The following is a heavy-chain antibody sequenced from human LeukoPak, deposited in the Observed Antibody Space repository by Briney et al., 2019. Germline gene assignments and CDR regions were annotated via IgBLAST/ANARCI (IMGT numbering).Heavy chain of an antibody. V-gene: IGHV4-34*01. CDR1: GGSFSGYY. CDR3: ARGPGQQLVTSFDY. D-gene: IGHD6-13*01. CDR2: INHSGST. Sequence: SETLSLTCAVYGGSFSGYYWSWIRQPPGKGLEWIGEINHSGSTNYNPSLKSRVTISVDTSKNQFSLKLSSVTAADTAVYYCARGPGQQLVTSFDYWGQGTLVTVSS. J-gene: IGHJ4*02.